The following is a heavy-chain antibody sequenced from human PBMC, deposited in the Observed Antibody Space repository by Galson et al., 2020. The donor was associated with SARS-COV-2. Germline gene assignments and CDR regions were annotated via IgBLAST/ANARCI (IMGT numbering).Heavy chain of an antibody. V-gene: IGHV3-30*18. CDR3: AKDKGITGTAAEPNFDS. D-gene: IGHD1-7*01. CDR1: GFTFSNSG. CDR2: ISYDGSNT. J-gene: IGHJ4*02. Sequence: GESLKISCAASGFTFSNSGMHWVRQPPGKGLEWVTLISYDGSNTYYIDSVKGRFTISRDNSKNTLYLQMNSLRAEDTAVYYCAKDKGITGTAAEPNFDSWGQGTLVTVSS.